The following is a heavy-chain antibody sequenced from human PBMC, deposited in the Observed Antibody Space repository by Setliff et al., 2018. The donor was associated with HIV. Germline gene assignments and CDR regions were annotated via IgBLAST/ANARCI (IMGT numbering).Heavy chain of an antibody. CDR1: GYSISSGYY. J-gene: IGHJ6*03. Sequence: SETLSLTCAVSGYSISSGYYWGWIRQPPGKGLGWIGSIYHSGSTSYNPSLKSRVTMSVNTSKNQFSLKLSSVTAADTAVYYCARVLSSGSYYKYYYYMDVWGKGTTVTVSS. CDR2: IYHSGST. V-gene: IGHV4-38-2*01. CDR3: ARVLSSGSYYKYYYYMDV. D-gene: IGHD3-10*01.